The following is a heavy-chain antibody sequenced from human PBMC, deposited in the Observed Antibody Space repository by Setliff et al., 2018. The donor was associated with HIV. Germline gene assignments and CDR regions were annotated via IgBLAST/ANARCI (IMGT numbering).Heavy chain of an antibody. CDR3: ARSLVPSGYYYGRHAFDI. J-gene: IGHJ3*02. D-gene: IGHD3-22*01. V-gene: IGHV4-59*08. Sequence: SETLSLTCTVSGGSIGGYYWSWIRQPPGTGLEWLGCIYYSGNTNYNPSFKSRVTISVDTSKNQFSLRVNSVTAADTAVYYCARSLVPSGYYYGRHAFDIWGQGTKVTVSS. CDR1: GGSIGGYY. CDR2: IYYSGNT.